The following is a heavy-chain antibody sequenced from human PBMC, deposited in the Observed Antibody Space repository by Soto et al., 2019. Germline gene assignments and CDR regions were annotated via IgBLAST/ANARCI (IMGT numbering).Heavy chain of an antibody. CDR1: GDTFNDYY. CDR3: ARESGAATATLDYYYFYMDV. Sequence: QVQLVQSGAEVKRPGASVTVSCRSSGDTFNDYYIHWVRQAPGQGLEWMGWINPNGGVTKYAQKFQGWVSMTRDTSLGPVYLQLSRLRSDDTAVYYCARESGAATATLDYYYFYMDVWGTVTTVTVSS. CDR2: INPNGGVT. D-gene: IGHD6-25*01. J-gene: IGHJ6*03. V-gene: IGHV1-2*04.